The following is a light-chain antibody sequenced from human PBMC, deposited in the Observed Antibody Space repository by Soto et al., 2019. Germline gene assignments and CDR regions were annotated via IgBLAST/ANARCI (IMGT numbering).Light chain of an antibody. CDR3: QQYGSPLT. CDR2: GAT. J-gene: IGKJ4*01. CDR1: QSVSSSY. Sequence: EIVLTQSPRTLSLSPGERATLSCRASQSVSSSYLAWYQQKPGQAPRLLIYGATSRATGIPDRFSGSGSGTDFTLTISRREPEDFAVYYCQQYGSPLTFGGGTKVEIK. V-gene: IGKV3-20*01.